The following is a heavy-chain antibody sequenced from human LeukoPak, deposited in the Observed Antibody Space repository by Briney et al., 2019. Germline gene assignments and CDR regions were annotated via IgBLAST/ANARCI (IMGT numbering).Heavy chain of an antibody. J-gene: IGHJ6*04. CDR1: GFTFSTYG. CDR2: ISSSGSTI. CDR3: AELGITMIGGV. D-gene: IGHD3-10*02. V-gene: IGHV3-48*04. Sequence: GGTLRLSCAASGFTFSTYGLSWVRQAPGKGLEWVSYISSSGSTIYYADSVKGRFTISRDNAKNSLYLQMNSLRAEDTAVYYCAELGITMIGGVWGKGTTVTISS.